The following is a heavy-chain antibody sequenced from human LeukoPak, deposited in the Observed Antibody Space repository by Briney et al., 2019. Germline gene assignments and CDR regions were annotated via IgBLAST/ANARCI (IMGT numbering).Heavy chain of an antibody. CDR2: IYYSGST. CDR1: GGSISSGGYY. V-gene: IGHV4-31*03. J-gene: IGHJ4*02. Sequence: SETLSLTCTVSGGSISSGGYYWSWIRQHPGKGLEWIGYIYYSGSTYYNPSLKSRVTISVDTSKNQFSLKLSSVTAADTAVYYCARVPAAPGVLAAAGISFDYWGQGTLVTVSS. CDR3: ARVPAAPGVLAAAGISFDY. D-gene: IGHD6-13*01.